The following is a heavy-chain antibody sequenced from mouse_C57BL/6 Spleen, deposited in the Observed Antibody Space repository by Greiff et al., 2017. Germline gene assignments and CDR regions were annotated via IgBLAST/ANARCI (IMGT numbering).Heavy chain of an antibody. CDR3: ARFQAAQAPFAY. J-gene: IGHJ3*01. D-gene: IGHD3-2*02. Sequence: VQLQESGAELARPGASVKLSCKASGYTFTSYGISWVKQRTGQGLEWIGEIYPRSGNTYYNEKFKGKATLTADKSSSTAYMELRSLTYEESAVYFCARFQAAQAPFAYWGQGTLVTVSA. CDR2: IYPRSGNT. V-gene: IGHV1-81*01. CDR1: GYTFTSYG.